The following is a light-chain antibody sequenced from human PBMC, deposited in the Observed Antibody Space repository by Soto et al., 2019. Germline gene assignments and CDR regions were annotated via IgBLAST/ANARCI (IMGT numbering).Light chain of an antibody. CDR1: QRINIY. CDR3: QQSFGTPT. J-gene: IGKJ5*01. CDR2: SAS. V-gene: IGKV1-39*01. Sequence: IQMTQSTSSLSTSIGDRVTITCRASQRINIYLNWYRQKPGKAPELLIYSASNLQSGVPSRFSGSGSGTDFTLTISGLQSEDFATYYCQQSFGTPTFGQGTRLEIK.